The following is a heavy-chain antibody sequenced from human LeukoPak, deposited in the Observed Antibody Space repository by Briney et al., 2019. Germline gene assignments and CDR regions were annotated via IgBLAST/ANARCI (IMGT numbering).Heavy chain of an antibody. D-gene: IGHD4-17*01. CDR2: VDYSGGT. J-gene: IGHJ5*02. CDR1: GDSFSSVTDY. V-gene: IGHV4-39*07. Sequence: SETLSLTCTVSGDSFSSVTDYWAWIRQPPGKGLEWIASVDYSGGTYYSPSLESRVAISADMSKNQFSLKLTSVTGADTAVYYCARVRDGNYGYNWFDLWGQGTLVTVSS. CDR3: ARVRDGNYGYNWFDL.